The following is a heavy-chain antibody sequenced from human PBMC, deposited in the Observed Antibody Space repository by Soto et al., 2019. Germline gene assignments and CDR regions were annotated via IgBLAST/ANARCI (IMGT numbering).Heavy chain of an antibody. CDR1: GFTFSSYG. Sequence: PGGSLRLSCAASGFTFSSYGMHWVRQAPGKGLEWVAVIWYDGSNKYYADSVKGRFTISRDNSKNTLYLQMNSLRAEDTALYYCERDLDDFWSAHYHSYGMYVCGQGTTGTVSS. CDR2: IWYDGSNK. CDR3: ERDLDDFWSAHYHSYGMYV. D-gene: IGHD3-3*01. V-gene: IGHV3-33*01. J-gene: IGHJ6*02.